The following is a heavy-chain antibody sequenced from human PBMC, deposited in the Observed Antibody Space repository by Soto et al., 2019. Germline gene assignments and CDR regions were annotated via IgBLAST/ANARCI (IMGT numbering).Heavy chain of an antibody. Sequence: EVQLLESGGGLVQPGGSLRLSCAASGFTFSNYAVTWVRQAPGKGLEWVSTISYSGYSTYYADSVKGRFTISRDNSKNTLYLQMNSLSAEDTAVYYCAKDQGSSWYEIDYWGQGTLVTVSS. D-gene: IGHD6-13*01. CDR1: GFTFSNYA. CDR2: ISYSGYST. J-gene: IGHJ4*02. V-gene: IGHV3-23*01. CDR3: AKDQGSSWYEIDY.